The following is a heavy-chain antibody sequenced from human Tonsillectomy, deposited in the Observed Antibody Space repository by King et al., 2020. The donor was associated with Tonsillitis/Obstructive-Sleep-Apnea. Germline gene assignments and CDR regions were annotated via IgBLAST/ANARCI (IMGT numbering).Heavy chain of an antibody. D-gene: IGHD6-13*01. J-gene: IGHJ4*02. CDR3: ARDTGSSWPKFDY. CDR1: GYTFTGYY. CDR2: INPNSGGT. Sequence: VQLVESGAEVKKPGASVKVSCKASGYTFTGYYMHWVRQAPGQGLECMGWINPNSGGTNYAQKFQGRVTMTRDTSISTAYMELSRLRSDDTAVYYCARDTGSSWPKFDYWGQGTLVTVSS. V-gene: IGHV1-2*02.